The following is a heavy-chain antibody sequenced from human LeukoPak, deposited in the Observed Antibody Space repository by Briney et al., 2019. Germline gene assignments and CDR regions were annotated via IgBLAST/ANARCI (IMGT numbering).Heavy chain of an antibody. D-gene: IGHD3-22*01. CDR2: INLRGTT. CDR3: AKSNGYGLIDI. Sequence: PSETLSLTCAVYGGSFTTYYGTWIRQPPGKGLEWIGEINLRGTTNYNPSLKSRVTISLDTSRNQFSLKLNSVTAADTAVYYCAKSNGYGLIDIWGQGTMVTVSS. J-gene: IGHJ3*02. CDR1: GGSFTTYY. V-gene: IGHV4-34*01.